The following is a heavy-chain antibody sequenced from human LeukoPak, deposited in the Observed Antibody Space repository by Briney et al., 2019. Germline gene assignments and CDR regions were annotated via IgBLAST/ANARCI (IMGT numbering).Heavy chain of an antibody. Sequence: TGGSLRLSCAASGFTFSSYWMNWVRQAPGKGLEWVSSISSSSSYIYYADSVKGRFTISRDNSKNTLYLQMNSLRAEDTAVYYCAKVTRADAFDIWGRGTMVTVSS. D-gene: IGHD1-14*01. CDR3: AKVTRADAFDI. V-gene: IGHV3-21*04. J-gene: IGHJ3*02. CDR2: ISSSSSYI. CDR1: GFTFSSYW.